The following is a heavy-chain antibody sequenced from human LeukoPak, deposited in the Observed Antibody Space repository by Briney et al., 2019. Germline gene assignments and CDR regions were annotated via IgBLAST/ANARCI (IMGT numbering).Heavy chain of an antibody. V-gene: IGHV3-74*01. CDR2: MNTDGSIT. Sequence: GGSLRLSCVVSGFTFSSYCMHWVRQAPGKGLVWVSRMNTDGSITTYADSVKGRFTISRDNSKNTLYLQMNSLRAEDTAVYYCARADRGYDYDSSGYYTYWGQGTLVTVSS. CDR1: GFTFSSYC. CDR3: ARADRGYDYDSSGYYTY. D-gene: IGHD3-22*01. J-gene: IGHJ4*02.